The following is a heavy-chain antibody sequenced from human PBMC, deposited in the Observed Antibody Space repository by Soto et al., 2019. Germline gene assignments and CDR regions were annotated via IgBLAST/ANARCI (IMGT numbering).Heavy chain of an antibody. Sequence: GGSLRLSCAASGFTVSSNYMSWVRQAPGKGLEWVSLIYSGGDTYYADSVKGRFTISRDNSKSTLYLQMNSLRAEDTAVYYCASGEFRGYSYGYVDYWGQGTLVTVSS. CDR3: ASGEFRGYSYGYVDY. D-gene: IGHD5-18*01. V-gene: IGHV3-53*01. CDR2: IYSGGDT. J-gene: IGHJ4*02. CDR1: GFTVSSNY.